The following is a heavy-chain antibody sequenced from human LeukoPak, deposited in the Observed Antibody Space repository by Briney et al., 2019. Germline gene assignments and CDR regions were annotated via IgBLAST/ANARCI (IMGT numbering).Heavy chain of an antibody. J-gene: IGHJ6*03. V-gene: IGHV4-59*01. CDR2: FYNSGST. CDR1: GGSISSYY. CDR3: ARYAHYDFWSGYYDYYMDV. D-gene: IGHD3-3*01. Sequence: SETLSLTCTVSGGSISSYYWTWIRQPPGKGLEWIGYFYNSGSTDYSPSLKSRVTISVDTSKKQISLKLSSVTAADTAVYYCARYAHYDFWSGYYDYYMDVWGKGTTVTVSS.